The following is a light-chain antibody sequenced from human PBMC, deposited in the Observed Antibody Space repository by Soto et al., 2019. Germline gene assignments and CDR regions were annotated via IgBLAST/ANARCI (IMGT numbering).Light chain of an antibody. CDR1: PGITTY. Sequence: IQFTQSPSSLPASVGDRVTITCRASPGITTYLAWYQQKPGKAPKLLIYAASALQSGFPSRFSVSGSGTDFTLTISGLQPESFATYYCLAINSYPYTFGQGTKVESK. CDR2: AAS. CDR3: LAINSYPYT. V-gene: IGKV1-9*01. J-gene: IGKJ2*01.